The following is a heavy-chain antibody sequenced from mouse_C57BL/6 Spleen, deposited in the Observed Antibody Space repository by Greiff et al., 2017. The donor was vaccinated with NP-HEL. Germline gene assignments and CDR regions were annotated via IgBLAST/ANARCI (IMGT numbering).Heavy chain of an antibody. D-gene: IGHD1-1*01. CDR3: ARRGSSPSYWYFDV. J-gene: IGHJ1*03. V-gene: IGHV5-6*01. Sequence: EVQLVESGGDLVKPGGSLKLSCAASGFTFSSSGMSWVRQTPDKRLEWVATISSGGSYTYYPDSVQGRFTISRDNAKNTLYLQMSSLKSEDTAMYYCARRGSSPSYWYFDVWGTGTTVTVSS. CDR2: ISSGGSYT. CDR1: GFTFSSSG.